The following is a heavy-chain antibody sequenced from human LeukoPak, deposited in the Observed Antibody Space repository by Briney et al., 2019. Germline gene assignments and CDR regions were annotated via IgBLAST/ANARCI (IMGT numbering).Heavy chain of an antibody. Sequence: SETLSLTCTVSGGSISSSSYYWGWIRQPPGKGLEWIGSIYYSGSTYYNPSLKSRVTMSVDTSKKQFSLKLTSVTAADMAVYFCARQFLVGSTFHAFDLWGQGTRVTVSS. J-gene: IGHJ3*01. CDR2: IYYSGST. CDR3: ARQFLVGSTFHAFDL. D-gene: IGHD1-26*01. CDR1: GGSISSSSYY. V-gene: IGHV4-39*07.